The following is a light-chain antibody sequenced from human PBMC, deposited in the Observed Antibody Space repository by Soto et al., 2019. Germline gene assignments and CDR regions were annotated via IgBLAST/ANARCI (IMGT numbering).Light chain of an antibody. CDR2: KAS. Sequence: DIQMTQSPSTLSASVGDRVTITCRASHSFSSWLAWYQQRPGKAPKLLIYKASTLASGVPSRFSGSGSGTEFTLTISSLQPEDFATYYCQQYNSYGTFGQGTKVEIK. V-gene: IGKV1-5*03. J-gene: IGKJ1*01. CDR3: QQYNSYGT. CDR1: HSFSSW.